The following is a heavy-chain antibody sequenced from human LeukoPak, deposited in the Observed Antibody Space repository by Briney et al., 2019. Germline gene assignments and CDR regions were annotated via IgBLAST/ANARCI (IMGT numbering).Heavy chain of an antibody. Sequence: GPTLVNPTQTLTLTCTFSGFSLSTSGMCVSWIRQPPGKALEWLARIAWDDDKYYCTSLKTRLDSSRNTSKNQEVLTITNMDPVDTATYYCARIRLPSHAIASAGVNAFDIWGQGTMVTVSS. CDR3: ARIRLPSHAIASAGVNAFDI. D-gene: IGHD6-13*01. V-gene: IGHV2-70*11. J-gene: IGHJ3*02. CDR2: IAWDDDK. CDR1: GFSLSTSGMC.